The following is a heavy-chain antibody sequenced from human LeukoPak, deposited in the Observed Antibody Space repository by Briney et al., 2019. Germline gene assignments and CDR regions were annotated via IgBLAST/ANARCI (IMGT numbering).Heavy chain of an antibody. CDR2: INHSGST. J-gene: IGHJ5*02. CDR1: GGSFSGYY. D-gene: IGHD3-3*01. V-gene: IGHV4-34*01. CDR3: APFWSGYYGFDP. Sequence: SETLSLTCAVYGGSFSGYYWSWIRQPPGKGLEWIGEINHSGSTNYNPSLKSRVTISVDTSKNQFSLKLSSVTAADTAVYYCAPFWSGYYGFDPWGQGTLVTVPS.